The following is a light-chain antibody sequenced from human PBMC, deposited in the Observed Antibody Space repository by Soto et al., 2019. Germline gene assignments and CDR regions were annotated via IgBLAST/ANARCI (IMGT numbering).Light chain of an antibody. CDR1: QRVDN. CDR3: QQYDQWPRT. CDR2: GAS. J-gene: IGKJ1*01. V-gene: IGKV3-15*01. Sequence: EIVMTQSPATLSVSPGERATLSCRASQRVDNVAWYQQKPGQAPRLLIYGASTRATGIPARFSGSGSGTEYTLTISSLQSEDFAVYCCQQYDQWPRTFGQGTKVDXK.